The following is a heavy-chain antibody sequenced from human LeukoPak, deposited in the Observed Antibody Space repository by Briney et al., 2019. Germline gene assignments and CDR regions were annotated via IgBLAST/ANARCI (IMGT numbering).Heavy chain of an antibody. D-gene: IGHD4-17*01. J-gene: IGHJ5*02. CDR3: AHRRKAVGENWFDP. Sequence: SGPTLANPTQTLTLTCTFSGFSLSTTGVGVGWIRQPPGKALEWLAVIYGNDDKRYSPSLRSRLTITKDTSKNQVVLTLTNMDPVDTATYYCAHRRKAVGENWFDPWGPGTLVTVSS. CDR1: GFSLSTTGVG. V-gene: IGHV2-5*01. CDR2: IYGNDDK.